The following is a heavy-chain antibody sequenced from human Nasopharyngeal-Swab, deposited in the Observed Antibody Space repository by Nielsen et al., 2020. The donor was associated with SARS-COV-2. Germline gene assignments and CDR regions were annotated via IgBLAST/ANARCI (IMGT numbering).Heavy chain of an antibody. CDR2: IYYSGSGST. D-gene: IGHD3-3*01. J-gene: IGHJ5*02. Sequence: SETLSLTCTVSGGSISSSSYYWGWIRQPPGKGLEWIGSIYYSGSGSTYYNPSLKSRVAISVDTSKNQFSLKLSSVTAADTAVYYCAREIITIFGVVIPNWFDPWGQGTLVTVSS. CDR1: GGSISSSSYY. CDR3: AREIITIFGVVIPNWFDP. V-gene: IGHV4-39*02.